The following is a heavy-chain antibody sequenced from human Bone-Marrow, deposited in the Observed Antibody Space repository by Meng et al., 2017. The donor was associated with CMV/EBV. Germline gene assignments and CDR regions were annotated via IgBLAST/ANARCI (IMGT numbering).Heavy chain of an antibody. CDR3: ARCLSDYHIFTGRVNYYGMDV. CDR1: GFTFSSYA. Sequence: GESLKISCSASGFTFSSYAMYWVRQAPGKGPEWVAVISYDGSKKGYADSVKGRFTISRDNSQNTLFLQMESLRPEDTAVYYCARCLSDYHIFTGRVNYYGMDVWGQGTTATVSS. CDR2: ISYDGSKK. D-gene: IGHD3-9*01. J-gene: IGHJ6*02. V-gene: IGHV3-30-3*01.